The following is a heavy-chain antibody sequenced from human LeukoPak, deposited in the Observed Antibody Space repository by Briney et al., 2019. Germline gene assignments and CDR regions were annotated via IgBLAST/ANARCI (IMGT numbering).Heavy chain of an antibody. D-gene: IGHD5-18*01. Sequence: ASVKVSCKASGYTFTSYDINWVRQATGQGLEGMGWMNPNSGNTGYAQKFQGRVTMTRNTSISTAYMELSSLRSEDTAVYYCARGLWSGIQLWPPGYWGQGTLVTVSS. J-gene: IGHJ4*02. V-gene: IGHV1-8*01. CDR3: ARGLWSGIQLWPPGY. CDR1: GYTFTSYD. CDR2: MNPNSGNT.